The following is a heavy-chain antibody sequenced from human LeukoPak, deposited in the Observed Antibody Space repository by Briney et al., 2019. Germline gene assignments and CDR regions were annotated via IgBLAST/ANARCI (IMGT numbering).Heavy chain of an antibody. CDR1: GDSISSGNTY. Sequence: SETLSLTCTVSGDSISSGNTYWNWIRQPAGKGLEWIGRLYTSGSTNYNPSLKSRVTISVDTSKNQFSLKLSSVNAADTAVYYCARRQYTFYGSGSYYSVQTFDYWGQGILVTVSS. D-gene: IGHD3-10*01. J-gene: IGHJ4*02. CDR2: LYTSGST. CDR3: ARRQYTFYGSGSYYSVQTFDY. V-gene: IGHV4-61*02.